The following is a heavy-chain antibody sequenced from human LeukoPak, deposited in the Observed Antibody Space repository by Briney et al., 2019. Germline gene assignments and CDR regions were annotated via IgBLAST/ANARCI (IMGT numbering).Heavy chain of an antibody. D-gene: IGHD6-19*01. CDR3: ARDMAGTFDY. CDR2: IYYSGST. CDR1: GGSFSGYY. V-gene: IGHV4-34*01. J-gene: IGHJ4*02. Sequence: PSETLSLTCAVYGGSFSGYYWSWIRQPPGKGLEWIGSIYYSGSTYYNPSLKSRVTISVDTSKNQFSLKLSSVTAADTAVYYCARDMAGTFDYWGQGTLVTVSS.